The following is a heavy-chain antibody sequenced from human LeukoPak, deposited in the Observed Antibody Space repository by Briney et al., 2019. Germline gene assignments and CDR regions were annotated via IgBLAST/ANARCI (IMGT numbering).Heavy chain of an antibody. J-gene: IGHJ4*02. Sequence: AGGSLRLSCAASGFTFSSYGMHWVRQAPGKGLEWVAVISYDGSNKYYADSVKGRFTISRDNAKNSLYLQMNSLRAEDTAVYYCARDLRIAVAAFDYWGQGTLVTVSS. D-gene: IGHD6-19*01. CDR2: ISYDGSNK. CDR1: GFTFSSYG. V-gene: IGHV3-30*03. CDR3: ARDLRIAVAAFDY.